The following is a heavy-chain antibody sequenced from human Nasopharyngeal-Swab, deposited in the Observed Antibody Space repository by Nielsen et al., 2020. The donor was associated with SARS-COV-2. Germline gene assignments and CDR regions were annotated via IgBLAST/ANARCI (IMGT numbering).Heavy chain of an antibody. CDR2: IYYSGST. Sequence: WIRQHPGKGLEWIGSIYYSGSTYYNPSLKSRVTISVDTSKNQFSLKLSSVTAADTAVYYCARHGLSGITIFGVVIPKNWFDPWGQGTLVTVSS. D-gene: IGHD3-3*01. V-gene: IGHV4-39*01. CDR3: ARHGLSGITIFGVVIPKNWFDP. J-gene: IGHJ5*02.